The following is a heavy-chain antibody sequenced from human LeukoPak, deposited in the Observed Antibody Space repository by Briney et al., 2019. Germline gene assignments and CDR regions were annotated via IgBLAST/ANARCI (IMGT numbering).Heavy chain of an antibody. V-gene: IGHV3-48*01. D-gene: IGHD5-12*01. CDR2: ISSSSTTI. CDR3: VREGGGYIV. J-gene: IGHJ4*02. CDR1: GFTFSSYG. Sequence: GGSLRLFCAASGFTFSSYGMNWVRQAPGKGLEWVSYISSSSTTIYYADSVKGRFTISRDNAKSSLFLQMNSLRAEDTAAYYCVREGGGYIVWGQGTLVTVSS.